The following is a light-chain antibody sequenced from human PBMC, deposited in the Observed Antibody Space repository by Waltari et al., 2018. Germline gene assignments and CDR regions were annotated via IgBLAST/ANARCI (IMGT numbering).Light chain of an antibody. CDR3: CSYALSGAVV. CDR1: TRAVGAYYL. Sequence: QSALPQPASVSGSPGQSITISCTGPTRAVGAYYLLSWYQQHPGKAPKLMIYEVTKRPSGVSDRFSGSKSGHTASLTISGLQAEDEANYYCCSYALSGAVVFGGGTKLTVL. CDR2: EVT. V-gene: IGLV2-23*02. J-gene: IGLJ2*01.